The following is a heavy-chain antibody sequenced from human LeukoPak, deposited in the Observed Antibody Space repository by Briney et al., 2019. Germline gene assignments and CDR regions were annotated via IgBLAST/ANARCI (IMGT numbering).Heavy chain of an antibody. CDR3: ARRFYCSSTSCPYGMDV. J-gene: IGHJ6*02. V-gene: IGHV4-59*01. CDR2: IFYTGST. D-gene: IGHD2-2*01. Sequence: NPSETLSLTCTVSGGSISSYYWSWSRQPPGKGLEWIGYIFYTGSTNYNPSLKSRVTISVDTSKNQFSLRLSSVTAADTAVYYCARRFYCSSTSCPYGMDVWCQGTTVTVSS. CDR1: GGSISSYY.